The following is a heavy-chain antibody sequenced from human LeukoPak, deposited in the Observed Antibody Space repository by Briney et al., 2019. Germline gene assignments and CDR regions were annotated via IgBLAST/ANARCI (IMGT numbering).Heavy chain of an antibody. V-gene: IGHV3-21*01. Sequence: GGSLRLSCAASEFTFSDYSMNWVRQAPGKGLEWVASISSSSRYIYYADSVKGRFTISRDNAKNSLYLQMNSLRAEDTAVYYCARAAPYDSSGYYLGHWGQGTLVTVPS. D-gene: IGHD3-22*01. CDR2: ISSSSRYI. CDR3: ARAAPYDSSGYYLGH. J-gene: IGHJ4*02. CDR1: EFTFSDYS.